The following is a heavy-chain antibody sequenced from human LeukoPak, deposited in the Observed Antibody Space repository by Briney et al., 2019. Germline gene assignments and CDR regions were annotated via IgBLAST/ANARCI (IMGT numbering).Heavy chain of an antibody. J-gene: IGHJ4*02. D-gene: IGHD3-22*01. V-gene: IGHV3-21*01. CDR1: GFTFSSYS. CDR3: ARDFIPDYYYDSSGYYRGFDY. Sequence: GGSLRLSCPASGFTFSSYSMNWVRQAPGKGLEWVSSISSSSSYIYYADSVKGRFTISRDNAKNSLYLQMNSLRAEDTAVYYCARDFIPDYYYDSSGYYRGFDYWGQGTLVTVSS. CDR2: ISSSSSYI.